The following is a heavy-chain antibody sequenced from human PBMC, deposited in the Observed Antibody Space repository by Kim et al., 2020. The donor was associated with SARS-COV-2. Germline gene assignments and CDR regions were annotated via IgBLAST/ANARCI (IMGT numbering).Heavy chain of an antibody. CDR1: GGSISSNY. V-gene: IGHV4-59*01. Sequence: SETLSLTCAVSGGSISSNYVSWIRQSPGKGLEWIWYIYNSGSTIYNPSLKSRVTISIDTSKNQFSLKLSSVTAADTAVYYCARGWYDILRGSREYFQNWGDGTLVTVSS. D-gene: IGHD3-9*01. CDR2: IYNSGST. J-gene: IGHJ1*01. CDR3: ARGWYDILRGSREYFQN.